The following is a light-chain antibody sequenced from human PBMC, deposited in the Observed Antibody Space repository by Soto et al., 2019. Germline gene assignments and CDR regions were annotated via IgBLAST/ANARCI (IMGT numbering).Light chain of an antibody. CDR1: SSDVGSYSR. CDR2: DVS. V-gene: IGLV2-18*02. J-gene: IGLJ1*01. Sequence: QSVLTQPPSVSGSPGQSVTISCPGTSSDVGSYSRVSWYQQPPGTAPKLMIYDVSNRPSGVPDRFSGSKSGHTAPLTISGLQVEDEADYYCSAYTSTSTYVFGTGTKVTVL. CDR3: SAYTSTSTYV.